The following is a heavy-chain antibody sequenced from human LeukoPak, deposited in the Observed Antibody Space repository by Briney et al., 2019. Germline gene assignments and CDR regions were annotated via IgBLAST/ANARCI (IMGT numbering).Heavy chain of an antibody. CDR2: ISSSSSYI. CDR1: GFTFSSYS. V-gene: IGHV3-21*01. CDR3: ARDGHYDSSGYYDY. J-gene: IGHJ4*02. D-gene: IGHD3-22*01. Sequence: GGSLRLSCAASGFTFSSYSMNWVRQAPGKGLEWVSSISSSSSYIYYADSVKGRFTISRDNAKNSQYLQMNSLRAEDTAVYYCARDGHYDSSGYYDYWGQGTLVTVSS.